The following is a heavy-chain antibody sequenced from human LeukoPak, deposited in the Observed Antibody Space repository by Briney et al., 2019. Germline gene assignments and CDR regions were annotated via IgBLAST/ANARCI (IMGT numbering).Heavy chain of an antibody. D-gene: IGHD1-26*01. V-gene: IGHV3-11*01. J-gene: IGHJ4*02. CDR3: ARDRRELELGFDY. CDR2: ISSSGSTI. CDR1: GFTFSSYA. Sequence: PGGSLRLSCAASGFTFSSYAMSWIRQAPGKGLEWVSYISSSGSTIYYADSVKGRFTISRDNAKNSLYLQMNSLRAEDTAVYYCARDRRELELGFDYWGQGTLVTVSS.